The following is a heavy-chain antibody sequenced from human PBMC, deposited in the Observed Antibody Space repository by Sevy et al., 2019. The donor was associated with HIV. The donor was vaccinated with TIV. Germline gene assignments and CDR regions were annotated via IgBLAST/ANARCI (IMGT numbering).Heavy chain of an antibody. Sequence: SETLSLTCAVYGGSFSGYYWSWIRQPPGKGLEWIGDINHSGSTNYNPSLKSRVTISVDTSKNQFSLKLSSVTAADTAVYYCARIPNIVVVPAARNWFDPWGQGTLVTVSS. J-gene: IGHJ5*02. CDR2: INHSGST. CDR3: ARIPNIVVVPAARNWFDP. V-gene: IGHV4-34*01. CDR1: GGSFSGYY. D-gene: IGHD2-2*01.